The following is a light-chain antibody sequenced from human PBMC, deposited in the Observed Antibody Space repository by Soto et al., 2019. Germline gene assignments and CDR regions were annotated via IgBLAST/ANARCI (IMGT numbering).Light chain of an antibody. CDR3: QSYDSSLSGYV. CDR2: ENN. J-gene: IGLJ1*01. V-gene: IGLV1-40*01. CDR1: SSNIGAGYE. Sequence: QSVLTQPPSVSEAPGQRVTISCTGSSSNIGAGYEAHWYQQVPGTAPKLLIYENNNRPSGVPDRFSGSKSGTSASLAITGLQPEHEAEYYCQSYDSSLSGYVFGTGTKLTVL.